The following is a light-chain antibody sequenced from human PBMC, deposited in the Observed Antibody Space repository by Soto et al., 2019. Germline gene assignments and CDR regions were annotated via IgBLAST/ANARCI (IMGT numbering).Light chain of an antibody. CDR2: AAS. CDR3: QHLNNYPLT. J-gene: IGKJ4*01. V-gene: IGKV1-9*01. Sequence: DIQLTQSPSFLSASVGARVTISCRASQAINSCLAWYQQKPGKAPNLLISAASILRAGVPSRFSGSGSGTEFTLPISSLQHEDFATYYCQHLNNYPLTFGGGTKV. CDR1: QAINSC.